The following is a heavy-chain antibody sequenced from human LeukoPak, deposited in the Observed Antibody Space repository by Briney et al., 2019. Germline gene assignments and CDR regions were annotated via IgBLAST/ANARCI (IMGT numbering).Heavy chain of an antibody. V-gene: IGHV3-21*01. Sequence: GGSLRLSCAASGFTFSSYSMNWVRQAPGKGLEWVSSISSSSSYMYYADSVKGRFTISRDNAKNSLYLQMNSLRAEDTAVYYCARGSNYLNAFDIWGQGTMVTVSS. CDR3: ARGSNYLNAFDI. D-gene: IGHD4-11*01. J-gene: IGHJ3*02. CDR2: ISSSSSYM. CDR1: GFTFSSYS.